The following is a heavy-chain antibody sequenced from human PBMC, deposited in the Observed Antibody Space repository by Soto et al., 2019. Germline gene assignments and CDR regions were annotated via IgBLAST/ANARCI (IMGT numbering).Heavy chain of an antibody. V-gene: IGHV1-3*01. CDR1: GYTFTSYA. CDR3: ARDPPPSSAWSGYSYYFDY. CDR2: INAGNGNT. Sequence: QVQLVQSGAEVKKPGASVKVSCKASGYTFTSYAMHWVRQAPGQRLEWMGWINAGNGNTKYSQKFQGRVTITRDTSASTAYMELSSLRSEDTAVYYCARDPPPSSAWSGYSYYFDYWGQGTLVTVSS. D-gene: IGHD3-3*01. J-gene: IGHJ4*02.